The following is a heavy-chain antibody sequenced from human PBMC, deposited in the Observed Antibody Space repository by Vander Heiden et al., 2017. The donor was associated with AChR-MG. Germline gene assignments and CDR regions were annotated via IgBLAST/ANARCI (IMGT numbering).Heavy chain of an antibody. V-gene: IGHV3-23*01. Sequence: EVQPLESGGGLVQPGGSLRPYCAAPGLPFGSYAMSWVRQAPGKGLEWVSAISGSGGSTYYADSVKGRFTISRDNSKNTLYLQMNSLRAEDTAVYYCAKDLMEATTYAFDIWGQGTMVTVSS. CDR3: AKDLMEATTYAFDI. J-gene: IGHJ3*02. D-gene: IGHD2-8*01. CDR2: ISGSGGST. CDR1: GLPFGSYA.